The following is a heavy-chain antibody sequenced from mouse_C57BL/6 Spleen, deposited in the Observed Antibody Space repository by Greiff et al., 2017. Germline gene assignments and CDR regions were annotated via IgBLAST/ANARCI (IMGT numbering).Heavy chain of an antibody. CDR2: IDPNSGGT. V-gene: IGHV1-72*01. Sequence: VQLQQPGAELVKPGASVKLSCKASGYTFTSYWMHWVKQRPGRGLEWIGRIDPNSGGTKYNEKFKSRATLTVDKPSSTAYMQLSSLTSEDSAVYYCARYYGSSYVGAMDYWGQGTSVTVSA. CDR1: GYTFTSYW. D-gene: IGHD1-1*01. J-gene: IGHJ4*01. CDR3: ARYYGSSYVGAMDY.